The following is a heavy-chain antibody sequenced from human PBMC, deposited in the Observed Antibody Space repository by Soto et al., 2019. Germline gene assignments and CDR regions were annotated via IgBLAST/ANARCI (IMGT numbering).Heavy chain of an antibody. Sequence: GGSLRLSCTASGFTFSDYTMKWVRQAPGKGLEWVSSISRESSYIYYVDSVKGRFTVSRDTSENMVYLQMRSLRVEDTAVYHCARGLGFCSGGACYEYWGQGTVVTVSS. V-gene: IGHV3-21*04. J-gene: IGHJ4*02. D-gene: IGHD2-15*01. CDR2: ISRESSYI. CDR3: ARGLGFCSGGACYEY. CDR1: GFTFSDYT.